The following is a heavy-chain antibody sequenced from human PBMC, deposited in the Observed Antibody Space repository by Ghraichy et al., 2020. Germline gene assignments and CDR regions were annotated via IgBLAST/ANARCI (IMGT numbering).Heavy chain of an antibody. J-gene: IGHJ5*02. Sequence: GGSLRLSCSASGFSFSTHAMSWVRQAPGKVLEYVSTITGDGVRTYYADSVKGRFAISRDNSRNTMFLQMSSLKTDDTAVYYCVRRHTSSWNWFDPWGQGTLVTVSS. D-gene: IGHD6-13*01. CDR2: ITGDGVRT. CDR3: VRRHTSSWNWFDP. V-gene: IGHV3-64D*06. CDR1: GFSFSTHA.